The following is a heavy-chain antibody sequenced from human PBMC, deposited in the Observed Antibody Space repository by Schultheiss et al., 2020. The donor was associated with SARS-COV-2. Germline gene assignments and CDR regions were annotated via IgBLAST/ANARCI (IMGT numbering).Heavy chain of an antibody. V-gene: IGHV1-18*01. Sequence: ASVKVSCKASGYTFTSYAMNWVRQAPGQGLEWMGWISAYNGNTNYAQKLQGRVTMTTDTSTSTAYMELRSLRSDDTAVYYCARKARRQLAPFFDYWGQGTLVTVSS. CDR1: GYTFTSYA. CDR3: ARKARRQLAPFFDY. CDR2: ISAYNGNT. J-gene: IGHJ4*02. D-gene: IGHD1-1*01.